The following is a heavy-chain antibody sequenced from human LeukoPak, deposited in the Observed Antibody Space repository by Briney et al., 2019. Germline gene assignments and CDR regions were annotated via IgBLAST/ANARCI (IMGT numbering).Heavy chain of an antibody. D-gene: IGHD1-14*01. V-gene: IGHV1-46*01. CDR2: INPSGGST. CDR1: GGTFSSYA. CDR3: ARGPTADDALDI. Sequence: GASVKVSCKASGGTFSSYAISWVRQAPGQGLEWMGIINPSGGSTSCAQEFQGRVTLTRDTSTSTVYMELSSLRSEDTAVYYCARGPTADDALDIWGQGTMVTVSS. J-gene: IGHJ3*02.